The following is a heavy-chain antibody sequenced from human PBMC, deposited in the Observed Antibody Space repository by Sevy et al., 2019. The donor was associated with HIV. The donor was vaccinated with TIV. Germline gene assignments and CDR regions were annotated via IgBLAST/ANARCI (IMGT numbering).Heavy chain of an antibody. V-gene: IGHV4-34*01. J-gene: IGHJ4*02. CDR2: INHSGST. D-gene: IGHD3-10*01. CDR1: GGSFSGYY. Sequence: SETLSLTCAVYGGSFSGYYWSWIRQPPGKGLEWIGEINHSGSTNYNPYLKSRVTISVDTSKNQFSLKLSSVTAADTAVYYCAGRFGEYYFDYWGQGTLVTVSS. CDR3: AGRFGEYYFDY.